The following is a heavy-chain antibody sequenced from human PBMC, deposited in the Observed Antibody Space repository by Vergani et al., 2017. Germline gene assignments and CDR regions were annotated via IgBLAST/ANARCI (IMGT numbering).Heavy chain of an antibody. CDR2: IYHSGST. D-gene: IGHD2-2*01. Sequence: QVQLQESGPGLVKPSETLSLTCAVSGYSISSGYYWDWIRQPPGKGLEWIGSIYHSGSTYYNPSLKSRGTISVDTSKNQFSLKLRSVTAADTAVYYCARDRRGYCSSTSCLNYFDYWGQGTLVTVSS. CDR3: ARDRRGYCSSTSCLNYFDY. V-gene: IGHV4-38-2*02. J-gene: IGHJ4*02. CDR1: GYSISSGYY.